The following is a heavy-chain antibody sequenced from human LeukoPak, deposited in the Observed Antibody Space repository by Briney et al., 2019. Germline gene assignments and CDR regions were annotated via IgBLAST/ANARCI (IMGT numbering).Heavy chain of an antibody. CDR2: IYHSWST. CDR3: ARVERGYSYGPTYYYYYMDV. J-gene: IGHJ6*03. Sequence: PSETLSLTCTVSGYSISSGYYWGWIRQPPGKGLEWIGSIYHSWSTYYNPSLKSRVTISVDTSKNQFSLKLSSVTAADTAVYYCARVERGYSYGPTYYYYYMDVWGKGTTVTVSS. CDR1: GYSISSGYY. D-gene: IGHD5-18*01. V-gene: IGHV4-38-2*02.